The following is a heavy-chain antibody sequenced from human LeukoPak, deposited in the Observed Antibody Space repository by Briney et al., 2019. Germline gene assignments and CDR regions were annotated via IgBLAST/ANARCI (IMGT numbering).Heavy chain of an antibody. Sequence: PSETLSLTCTLSGGSISSYYWSWIRQPPGKGLEWIGYIYYSGSTNYNPSLKSRVTISVDTSNNQFSLKLSSVTAADTAVYYCASTYNSSPSFDYWGQGTLVTVSS. D-gene: IGHD6-19*01. V-gene: IGHV4-59*08. J-gene: IGHJ4*02. CDR3: ASTYNSSPSFDY. CDR2: IYYSGST. CDR1: GGSISSYY.